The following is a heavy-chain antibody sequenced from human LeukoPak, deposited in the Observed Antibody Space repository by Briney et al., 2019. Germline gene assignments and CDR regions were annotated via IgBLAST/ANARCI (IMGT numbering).Heavy chain of an antibody. CDR1: GYTFTSYD. V-gene: IGHV1-8*01. D-gene: IGHD6-6*01. Sequence: GASVKVSCKASGYTFTSYDINWVLQATGQGLEWMGWMNPNSGNTGYAQKFQGRVTMTRNTSISTAYMELSSLRSEDTAVYYCARGSAARRGARFDYWGQGTLVTVSS. CDR2: MNPNSGNT. CDR3: ARGSAARRGARFDY. J-gene: IGHJ4*02.